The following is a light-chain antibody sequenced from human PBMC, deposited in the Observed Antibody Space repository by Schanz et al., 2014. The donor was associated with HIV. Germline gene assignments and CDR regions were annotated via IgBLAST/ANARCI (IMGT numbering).Light chain of an antibody. CDR3: QQYAALPQT. CDR2: GAS. Sequence: EIVLTQSPGTLSLSPGERATLSCRASQSVRSNSLAWYQQKPGQAPRLLIYGASTRATGIPDRFSGSGSGTDFTLTISRLEPEDFAVYYCQQYAALPQTFGQGTKLEIK. CDR1: QSVRSNS. J-gene: IGKJ2*01. V-gene: IGKV3-20*01.